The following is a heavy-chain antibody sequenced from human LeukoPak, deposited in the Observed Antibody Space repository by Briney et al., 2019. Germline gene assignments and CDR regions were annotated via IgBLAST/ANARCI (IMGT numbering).Heavy chain of an antibody. D-gene: IGHD4-17*01. J-gene: IGHJ4*02. V-gene: IGHV4-39*07. CDR1: GGSISSSSYY. Sequence: SETLSLTCTVSGGSISSSSYYWGWIRQPPGKGLEWIGSIYYSGSPYYNPSLKSRVTISVDTSKNPFSLKLTSVTAGSTAGFFCAGDNPRRPDGDYFYYWGQETLVSVS. CDR3: AGDNPRRPDGDYFYY. CDR2: IYYSGSP.